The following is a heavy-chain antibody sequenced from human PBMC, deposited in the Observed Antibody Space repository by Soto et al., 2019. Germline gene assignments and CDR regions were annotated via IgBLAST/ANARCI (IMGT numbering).Heavy chain of an antibody. CDR1: GGTFSSYA. D-gene: IGHD1-7*01. Sequence: SVKVSCKASGGTFSSYAISWVRQAPGQGLEWMGGIIPIFGTANYAQKFQGRVTITADESTSTAYMELSSLRSEDTAVYYCARGLPPGSLELLMDVWGKGTTVTVSS. CDR3: ARGLPPGSLELLMDV. J-gene: IGHJ6*04. V-gene: IGHV1-69*13. CDR2: IIPIFGTA.